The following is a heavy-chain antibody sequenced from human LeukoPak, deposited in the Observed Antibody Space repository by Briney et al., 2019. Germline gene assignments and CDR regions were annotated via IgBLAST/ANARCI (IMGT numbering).Heavy chain of an antibody. J-gene: IGHJ4*02. CDR1: GFTFSSYS. D-gene: IGHD2-15*01. V-gene: IGHV3-48*01. CDR2: ISGISSSI. CDR3: ARQGSSLVDY. Sequence: GGSLRLSCAASGFTFSSYSMNWVRQAPGKGLEWISYISGISSSIYYADSVKGRFTISRDNAKNSLYLQMNSLRAEDTAVYYCARQGSSLVDYWGQGTLVTVSS.